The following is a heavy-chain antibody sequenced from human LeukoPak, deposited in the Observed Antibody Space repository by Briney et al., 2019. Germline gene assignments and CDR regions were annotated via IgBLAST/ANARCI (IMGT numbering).Heavy chain of an antibody. CDR2: INQAGSDK. V-gene: IGHV3-7*01. Sequence: GGSLRLSCAASGFTFSSSWMAWVRQTPGKGLEWVANINQAGSDKNYVDSVKGRFTISRDNGKNSLYLQMNSLRAEDTALYYCARDYYTSGSHRGQGTLVIVSS. D-gene: IGHD3-10*01. CDR1: GFTFSSSW. CDR3: ARDYYTSGSH. J-gene: IGHJ4*02.